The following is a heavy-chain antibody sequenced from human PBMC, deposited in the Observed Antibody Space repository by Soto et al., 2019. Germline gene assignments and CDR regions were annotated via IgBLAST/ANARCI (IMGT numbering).Heavy chain of an antibody. CDR2: ISHSEGT. CDR3: ARGRKGYRSTWYVD. CDR1: GGSFSDYY. J-gene: IGHJ4*02. Sequence: QVQLQQWGAGLLKPSETLSLTCAFSGGSFSDYYWVLIRQSPGKGLEWIGEISHSEGTNFNPSFKSPFTISIDTSKNHFSLKLSFVTAADTAVYYCARGRKGYRSTWYVDWCQGTLVTVSS. V-gene: IGHV4-34*02. D-gene: IGHD6-13*01.